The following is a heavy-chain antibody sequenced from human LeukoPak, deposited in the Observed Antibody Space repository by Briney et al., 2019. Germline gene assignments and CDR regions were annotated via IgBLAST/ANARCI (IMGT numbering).Heavy chain of an antibody. CDR3: ARVRIAARLFDY. J-gene: IGHJ4*02. CDR2: INPNSGGT. V-gene: IGHV1-2*02. D-gene: IGHD6-6*01. CDR1: GYTFTGYY. Sequence: ASVKVSCKASGYTFTGYYMHWARQAPGQGLEWMGWINPNSGGTNYAQKFQGRVTMTRDTSISTAYMELSRLRSDDTAVYYCARVRIAARLFDYWGQGTLVTVSS.